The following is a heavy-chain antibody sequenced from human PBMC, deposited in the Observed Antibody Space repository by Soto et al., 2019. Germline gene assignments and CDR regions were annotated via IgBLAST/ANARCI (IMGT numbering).Heavy chain of an antibody. D-gene: IGHD6-6*01. CDR3: AKGSSSSHYYYYYGMDV. CDR1: GFTFDDYT. J-gene: IGHJ6*02. CDR2: ISWDGGST. V-gene: IGHV3-43*01. Sequence: GGALRLSCAASGFTFDDYTMHWVRQAPGKGLEWVSLISWDGGSTYYADSVKGRFTISRDNSKNSLYLQMNSLRTEDTALYYCAKGSSSSHYYYYYGMDVWGQGTTVTVSS.